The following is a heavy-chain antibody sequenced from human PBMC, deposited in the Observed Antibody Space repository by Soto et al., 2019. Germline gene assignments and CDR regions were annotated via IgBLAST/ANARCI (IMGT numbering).Heavy chain of an antibody. CDR1: GYTSKTYG. D-gene: IGHD3-10*01. V-gene: IGHV1-18*04. CDR3: ATTRSYDSHRPFDC. Sequence: ASVKVSCKSSGYTSKTYGISWVRQAPGQGLEWMGWISPYNGDRRLSEKMQGRLTMTTDTSTSTGYMELRSLTADDTAVYYCATTRSYDSHRPFDCWGQGTLVTVSS. J-gene: IGHJ4*02. CDR2: ISPYNGDR.